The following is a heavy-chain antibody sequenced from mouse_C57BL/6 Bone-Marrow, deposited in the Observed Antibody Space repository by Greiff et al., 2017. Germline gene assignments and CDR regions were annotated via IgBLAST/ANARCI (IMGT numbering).Heavy chain of an antibody. CDR1: GFTFSSYG. CDR3: ARDHYYGSSRYAMDY. V-gene: IGHV5-6*01. Sequence: DVQLVESGGDLVKPGGSLKLSCAASGFTFSSYGMSWVRQTPDKRLEWVATLSSGGSYTYYPDSVKGRFTISRDNAKNTLYLQMSSLKSEDTAMYYCARDHYYGSSRYAMDYWGQGTSVTVSS. CDR2: LSSGGSYT. J-gene: IGHJ4*01. D-gene: IGHD1-1*01.